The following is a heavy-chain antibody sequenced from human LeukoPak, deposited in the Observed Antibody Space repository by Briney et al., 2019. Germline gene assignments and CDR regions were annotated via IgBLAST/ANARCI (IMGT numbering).Heavy chain of an antibody. CDR2: IDHSGST. J-gene: IGHJ4*02. Sequence: PSETLSLTCAVYVGSFSGHYWGWIRRPPGKGLEWIGEIDHSGSTNYNPSLKSRVTISVDTSKNQFSLKLSSVTAADTAVYYCARGGRGVIRYWGQGTLVTVSS. CDR1: VGSFSGHY. CDR3: ARGGRGVIRY. D-gene: IGHD3-10*01. V-gene: IGHV4-34*01.